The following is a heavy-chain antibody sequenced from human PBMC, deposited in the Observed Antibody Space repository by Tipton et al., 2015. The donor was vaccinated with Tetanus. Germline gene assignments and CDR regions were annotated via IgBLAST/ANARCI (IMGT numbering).Heavy chain of an antibody. Sequence: TLSLTCTVSGASSTSGDYYWAWIRQPPGKGPEWIGSIYYTGSTYYNPSLKSRVTISEDTSKNQFSLKLSSVIAADTAMYYCARGTSRIVYYFDYWGQGTLVTVSS. CDR3: ARGTSRIVYYFDY. CDR1: GASSTSGDYY. J-gene: IGHJ4*02. D-gene: IGHD2-21*01. CDR2: IYYTGST. V-gene: IGHV4-39*01.